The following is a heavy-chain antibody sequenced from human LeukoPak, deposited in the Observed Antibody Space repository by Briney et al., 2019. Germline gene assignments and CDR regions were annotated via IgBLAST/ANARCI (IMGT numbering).Heavy chain of an antibody. J-gene: IGHJ4*02. CDR2: IYYSGST. CDR1: GGSISSYY. CDR3: ARHAADSSGWYILREVDY. Sequence: SETLSLTCTVSGGSISSYYWSWIRQPPGKGLEWIGYIYYSGSTNYNPSLKSRVTISVDTSKNQFSLKLSSVTAADTAVYYCARHAADSSGWYILREVDYWGQGTLVTVSS. V-gene: IGHV4-59*08. D-gene: IGHD6-19*01.